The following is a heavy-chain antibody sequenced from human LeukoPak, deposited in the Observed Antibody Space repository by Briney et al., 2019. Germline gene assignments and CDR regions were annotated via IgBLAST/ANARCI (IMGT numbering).Heavy chain of an antibody. CDR2: ISGSGANT. J-gene: IGHJ3*02. CDR1: GFTFSNYG. D-gene: IGHD2-2*01. CDR3: LGYCSRSSCLDAFDI. Sequence: GGSLRLSWAAAGFTFSNYGIRWVRQAPGKGLEWVSGISGSGANTYYADSVKGRFTISRDNSKNTLYLQMNSLRAEDTAVYYALGYCSRSSCLDAFDIWGQGTMVTVSS. V-gene: IGHV3-23*01.